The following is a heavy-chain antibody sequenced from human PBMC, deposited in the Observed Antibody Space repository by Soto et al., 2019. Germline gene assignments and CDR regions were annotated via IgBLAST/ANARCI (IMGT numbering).Heavy chain of an antibody. Sequence: QVQLVQSGAEVKKPGASVKVSCKASGYTFSSYSISWVRQAPGQGLEWMGWISGYKGKTNNAQEFQGRVTMTTDTSTSTAYMELRSLRSDDTAVYYCARRYGDPSSSAGFDYWGQGSLVTVSS. CDR3: ARRYGDPSSSAGFDY. CDR1: GYTFSSYS. D-gene: IGHD4-17*01. CDR2: ISGYKGKT. V-gene: IGHV1-18*01. J-gene: IGHJ4*02.